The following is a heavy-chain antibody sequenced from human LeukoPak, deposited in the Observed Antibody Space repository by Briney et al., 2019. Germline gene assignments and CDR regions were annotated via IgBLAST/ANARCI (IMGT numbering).Heavy chain of an antibody. CDR1: GWSFSGYY. Sequence: SETLSFTSAVDGWSFSGYYWSWIRQPPGKGLEWIGVINHSGSTNYNPSLKSRVTISVDTSKNQFSLKLSSVTAADTAVYYCARKGAYYDFWSGYYTGIYYFDYWGQGTLVTVSS. V-gene: IGHV4-34*01. CDR2: INHSGST. J-gene: IGHJ4*02. CDR3: ARKGAYYDFWSGYYTGIYYFDY. D-gene: IGHD3-3*01.